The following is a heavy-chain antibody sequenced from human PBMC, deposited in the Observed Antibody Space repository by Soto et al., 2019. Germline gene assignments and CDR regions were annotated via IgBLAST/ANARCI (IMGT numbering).Heavy chain of an antibody. J-gene: IGHJ3*02. CDR1: GFTFSSYA. D-gene: IGHD4-17*01. Sequence: QVQLVESGGGVVQPGRSLRLSCAASGFTFSSYAISWVRQAPGQGLEWMGGIIPIFGTANYAQKFQGRVTITADESTSTAYMELSSLRSEDTAVHYCARYGDYLMNGAFDIWGQGTMVTVSS. V-gene: IGHV1-69*01. CDR3: ARYGDYLMNGAFDI. CDR2: IIPIFGTA.